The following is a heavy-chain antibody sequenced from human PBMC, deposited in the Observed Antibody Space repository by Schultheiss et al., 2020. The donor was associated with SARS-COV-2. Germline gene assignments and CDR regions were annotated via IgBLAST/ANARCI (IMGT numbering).Heavy chain of an antibody. D-gene: IGHD3-9*01. CDR1: GGSISSYY. CDR2: IYYSGST. Sequence: SETLSLTCTVSGGSISSYYWGWIRQPPGKGLEWIGSIYYSGSTYYNPSLKSRVTISVDTSKNQFSLKLSSVTAADTAVYYCARGEIAYYDILTGLDAFDIWGQGTMVTVSS. CDR3: ARGEIAYYDILTGLDAFDI. J-gene: IGHJ3*02. V-gene: IGHV4-39*01.